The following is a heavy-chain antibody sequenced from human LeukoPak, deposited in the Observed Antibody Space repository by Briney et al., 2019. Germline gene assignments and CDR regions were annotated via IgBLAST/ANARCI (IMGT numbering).Heavy chain of an antibody. CDR3: ARLTKGEQWLADYFDY. CDR1: GGPISGFV. CDR2: IYDTGTPT. D-gene: IGHD6-19*01. Sequence: PSETLSLTCTVSGGPISGFVWSWIRQPPGEGLDYIRFIYDTGTPTNYNPLLKSRVTLSVDTSKNQFSLKMNSVTAADTAVYYCARLTKGEQWLADYFDYWGQGALVTVSS. J-gene: IGHJ4*02. V-gene: IGHV4-59*08.